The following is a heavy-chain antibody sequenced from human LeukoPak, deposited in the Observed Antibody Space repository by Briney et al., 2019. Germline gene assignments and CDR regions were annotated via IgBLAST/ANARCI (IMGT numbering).Heavy chain of an antibody. D-gene: IGHD4-17*01. CDR1: GGSFSGYY. Sequence: PSETLSLTCAVYGGSFSGYYWSWIRQPPGKGLEWIGEINHSGSTNYNPSLKSRVTISVDTSKNQFSLKLSSVTAADTAVYYCARTGPTADYFDYWGQGTLVTVSS. CDR3: ARTGPTADYFDY. V-gene: IGHV4-34*01. J-gene: IGHJ4*02. CDR2: INHSGST.